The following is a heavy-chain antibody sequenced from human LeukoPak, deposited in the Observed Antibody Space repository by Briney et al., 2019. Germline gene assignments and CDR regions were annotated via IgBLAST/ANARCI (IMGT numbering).Heavy chain of an antibody. Sequence: SETLSLTCTVSGGSISSYYWSWIRQPAGKELEWIGRSYTSGNTNYNPSLKSRVTMSVDTSKNQFSLKLSSVTAADTAVYYCASARLGSGLEGAFDIWGQGTMVTVSS. V-gene: IGHV4-4*07. CDR3: ASARLGSGLEGAFDI. CDR2: SYTSGNT. D-gene: IGHD6-25*01. CDR1: GGSISSYY. J-gene: IGHJ3*02.